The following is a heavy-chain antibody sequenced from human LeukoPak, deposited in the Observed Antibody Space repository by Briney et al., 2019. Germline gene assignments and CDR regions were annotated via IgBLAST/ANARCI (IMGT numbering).Heavy chain of an antibody. J-gene: IGHJ6*03. CDR1: GGSISSYY. CDR2: IYYSGST. Sequence: SETLSLTCTVSGGSISSYYWSWIRQPPGKGLEWIGYIYYSGSTNYNPSLKSRVTISVDTSKNQFSLKLSSVTAADTAVYYCXRGXXXGYXYYYYYYMDVWGKGTTXTVSS. D-gene: IGHD5-12*01. CDR3: XRGXXXGYXYYYYYYMDV. V-gene: IGHV4-59*01.